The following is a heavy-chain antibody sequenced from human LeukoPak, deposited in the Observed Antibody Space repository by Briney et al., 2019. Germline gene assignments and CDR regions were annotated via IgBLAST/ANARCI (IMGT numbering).Heavy chain of an antibody. J-gene: IGHJ4*02. CDR2: INPNSGGT. Sequence: ASVKVSCKASGFTFTSYYMHWERQAPGQGLEWMGWINPNSGGTNYAQKFQGRVTMTRDTSISTAYMELSRLRSDDTAVYYCARIRQLLWFGEWDYYFDYWGQGTLVTVSS. CDR3: ARIRQLLWFGEWDYYFDY. D-gene: IGHD3-10*01. CDR1: GFTFTSYY. V-gene: IGHV1-2*02.